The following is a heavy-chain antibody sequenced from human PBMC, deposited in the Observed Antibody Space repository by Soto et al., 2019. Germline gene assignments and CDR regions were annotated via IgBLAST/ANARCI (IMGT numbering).Heavy chain of an antibody. D-gene: IGHD3-10*01. V-gene: IGHV1-18*01. CDR3: ARGSLELLYAFDP. CDR2: ISAYNGNT. CDR1: GYTFTSYG. J-gene: IGHJ5*02. Sequence: ASVTVSCKASGYTFTSYGISWVRQAPGQGLEWMGWISAYNGNTNYAQKLQGRVTMTTDTSTSTAYMELSSLRSEDTAVYYCARGSLELLYAFDPWGQGTLVTVSS.